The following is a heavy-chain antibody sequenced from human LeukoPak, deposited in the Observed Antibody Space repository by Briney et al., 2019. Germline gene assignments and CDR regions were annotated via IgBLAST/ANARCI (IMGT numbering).Heavy chain of an antibody. V-gene: IGHV1-18*01. Sequence: ASVKVSCKTSGYTFTSYGISWVRQAPGQGLEWMGWISAYNGNTNYAQKVQGRVTMTTDTSTSTAYMELRSLRSDDTAVYYCARGLQESLAWLTAFSAFDIWGQGTMVTVSS. CDR3: ARGLQESLAWLTAFSAFDI. J-gene: IGHJ3*02. D-gene: IGHD6-19*01. CDR1: GYTFTSYG. CDR2: ISAYNGNT.